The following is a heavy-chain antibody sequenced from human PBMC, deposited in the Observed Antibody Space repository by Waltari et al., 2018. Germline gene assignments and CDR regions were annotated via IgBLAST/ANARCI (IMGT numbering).Heavy chain of an antibody. J-gene: IGHJ4*02. V-gene: IGHV3-15*07. CDR1: GFAFTNAW. D-gene: IGHD3-10*01. Sequence: EVQLVESGGGLVKPGGSLRLSCAASGFAFTNAWMNWVRQAPGKGLEWVGRMKSKADGGATDYAAPVKGRFTVSRDDSKNTFYLQMNSLKTEDTAVYYCSGSGWYLDYWGQGSLVTVSS. CDR3: SGSGWYLDY. CDR2: MKSKADGGAT.